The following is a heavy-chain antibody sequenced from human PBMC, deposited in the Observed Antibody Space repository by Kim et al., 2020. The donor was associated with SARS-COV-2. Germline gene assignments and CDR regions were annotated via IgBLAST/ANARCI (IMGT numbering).Heavy chain of an antibody. CDR1: GGSISSSSYY. CDR2: IYYSGST. D-gene: IGHD3-10*01. Sequence: SETLSLTCTVSGGSISSSSYYWGWIRQPPGKGLEWIGSIYYSGSTYYNPSLKSRVTISVDTSKNQFSLKLSSVTAADTAVYYCASQTLLSYGSGSYYRNHDAFDIWGQGTMVTVSS. J-gene: IGHJ3*02. V-gene: IGHV4-39*01. CDR3: ASQTLLSYGSGSYYRNHDAFDI.